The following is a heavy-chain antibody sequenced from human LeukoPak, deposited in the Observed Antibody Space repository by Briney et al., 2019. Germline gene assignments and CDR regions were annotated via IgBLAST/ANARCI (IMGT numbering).Heavy chain of an antibody. V-gene: IGHV3-30-3*01. CDR2: ISYDGGNK. J-gene: IGHJ4*02. Sequence: PGGSLRLSCEASGFTFNNYAMHWVRQAPGKGLEWVAVISYDGGNKYYADSVKGRFTISRDNSKNTLYLQMNSLRAEDTAVYYCARDYDSSGSSIDYWGQGTLVTVSS. CDR1: GFTFNNYA. CDR3: ARDYDSSGSSIDY. D-gene: IGHD3-22*01.